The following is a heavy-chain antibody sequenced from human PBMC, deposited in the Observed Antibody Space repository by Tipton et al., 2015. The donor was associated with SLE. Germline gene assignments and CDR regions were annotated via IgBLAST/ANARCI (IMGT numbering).Heavy chain of an antibody. V-gene: IGHV4-4*07. Sequence: TLSLTCTVSGSPFTSSFWTWIRQPAGKGLEWIGGTYTHGTPNYNPSLKSRVTMSVDTSRSQFSLKVTSVTAADTAVYYCARAAAAKGYGLDVWGQGTTVIVSS. CDR3: ARAAAAKGYGLDV. CDR1: GSPFTSSF. D-gene: IGHD6-13*01. CDR2: TYTHGTP. J-gene: IGHJ6*02.